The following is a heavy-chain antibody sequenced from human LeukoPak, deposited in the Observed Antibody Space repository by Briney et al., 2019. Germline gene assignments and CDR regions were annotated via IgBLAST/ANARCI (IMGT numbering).Heavy chain of an antibody. CDR3: ARGAAAGTWWFDP. CDR2: IYTSGST. CDR1: GGSISSGSYY. J-gene: IGHJ5*02. V-gene: IGHV4-61*02. D-gene: IGHD6-13*01. Sequence: PSETLSLTCTVSGGSISSGSYYWSWTRQPAGKGLEWIGRIYTSGSTNYNPSLKSRVTISVDTSKNQFSLKLSSVTAADTAVYYCARGAAAGTWWFDPWGQGTLVTVSS.